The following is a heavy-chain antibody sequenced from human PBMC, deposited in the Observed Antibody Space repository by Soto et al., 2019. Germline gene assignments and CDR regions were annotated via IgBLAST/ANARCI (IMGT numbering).Heavy chain of an antibody. V-gene: IGHV1-46*01. CDR1: GYTFTSYY. Sequence: QVQLVQSGAEVKKPGASVKVSCKASGYTFTSYYMHWVRLAPGQGLEWMGIINPDGGGTSYAQQFQGRVIMTRDTSTSKVYMERSSLRSEYTAVYYCAVGGTYLGMDVWGQGTTVTVSS. D-gene: IGHD1-1*01. J-gene: IGHJ6*02. CDR2: INPDGGGT. CDR3: AVGGTYLGMDV.